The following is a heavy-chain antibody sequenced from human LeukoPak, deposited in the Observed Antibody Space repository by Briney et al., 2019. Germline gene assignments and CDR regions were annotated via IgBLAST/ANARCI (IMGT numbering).Heavy chain of an antibody. V-gene: IGHV4-59*01. CDR3: ARVGRGDHTWGSYSFDY. Sequence: TSETLSLTCNVSGDSINGYCWSWIRQPPGKGLEWIGYINYSGSTNYNPSLKGRVTISLDTSKNHFSLKLTSVTAADTAVYYCARVGRGDHTWGSYSFDYWGQVTLVTVSS. CDR1: GDSINGYC. CDR2: INYSGST. J-gene: IGHJ4*02. D-gene: IGHD3-16*01.